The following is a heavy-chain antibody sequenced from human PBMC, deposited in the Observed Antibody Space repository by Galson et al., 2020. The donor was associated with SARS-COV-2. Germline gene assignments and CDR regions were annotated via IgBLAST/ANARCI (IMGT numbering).Heavy chain of an antibody. J-gene: IGHJ4*02. CDR3: ARALFGVVIIPVYYFDY. D-gene: IGHD3-3*01. CDR2: GST. V-gene: IGHV4-30-2*04. Sequence: GSTYYNPSLKSRVTISVDTSKNQFSLKLSSVTAADTAVYYCARALFGVVIIPVYYFDYWGQGTLVTVSS.